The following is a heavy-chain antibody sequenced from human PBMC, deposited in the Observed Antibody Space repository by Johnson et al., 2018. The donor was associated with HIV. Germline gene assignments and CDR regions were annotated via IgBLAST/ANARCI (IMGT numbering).Heavy chain of an antibody. Sequence: QVQLVESGGGVVQPGRSLRLSCAASGFTFSSYAMHWVRQAPGKGLEWVAVISYDGSNKYYADSVKGRFTISRDNSKNTLYLQMNSLRAEDTAVYYCARAGAVGFDAFDIWGPGTLVTVSP. CDR2: ISYDGSNK. CDR1: GFTFSSYA. V-gene: IGHV3-30*04. D-gene: IGHD6-19*01. CDR3: ARAGAVGFDAFDI. J-gene: IGHJ3*02.